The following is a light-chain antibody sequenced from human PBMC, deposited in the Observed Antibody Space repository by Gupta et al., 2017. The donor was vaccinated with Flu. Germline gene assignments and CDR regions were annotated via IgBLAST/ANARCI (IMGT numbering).Light chain of an antibody. Sequence: QSVLTQPPSASGTPGQRVTISCSGNSSNIGSNTVNWYQQLQGTAPKLLIYSKNQRPSGVTDRFSGSKAGTSAYLAISGLQSEDEADYDGEAWDDSLNGRVVGTGTKVTVL. CDR1: SSNIGSNT. CDR3: EAWDDSLNGRV. V-gene: IGLV1-44*01. CDR2: SKN. J-gene: IGLJ1*01.